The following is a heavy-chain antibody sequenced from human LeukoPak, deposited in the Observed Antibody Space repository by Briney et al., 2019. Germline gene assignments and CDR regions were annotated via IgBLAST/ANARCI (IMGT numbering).Heavy chain of an antibody. V-gene: IGHV4-59*01. D-gene: IGHD2-2*01. J-gene: IGHJ4*02. CDR2: IYYSGST. CDR3: ARESDIVVVPAAILFVNYFDY. Sequence: PSETLSLTCTVSGGSISSYYWNWIRQPPYKGLEWIGYIYYSGSTNYNPSLKSRVTISVDTSKNQFSLKLSSVTAADTAVYYCARESDIVVVPAAILFVNYFDYWGQGTLVTVSS. CDR1: GGSISSYY.